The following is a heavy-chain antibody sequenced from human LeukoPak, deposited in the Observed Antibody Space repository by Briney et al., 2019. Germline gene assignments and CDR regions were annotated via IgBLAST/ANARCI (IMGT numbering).Heavy chain of an antibody. CDR2: ISAYNGNT. CDR1: GYTFTSYD. V-gene: IGHV1-18*01. D-gene: IGHD1-26*01. Sequence: ASVKVSCKASGYTFTSYDISWVRQAPGQGLEWMGWISAYNGNTNYAQKLQDRVTMTTDTSTSTAYMELRSLRSDDTAVYYCARDHLGSGSYSSGERVYWGQGSLVTVSS. CDR3: ARDHLGSGSYSSGERVY. J-gene: IGHJ4*02.